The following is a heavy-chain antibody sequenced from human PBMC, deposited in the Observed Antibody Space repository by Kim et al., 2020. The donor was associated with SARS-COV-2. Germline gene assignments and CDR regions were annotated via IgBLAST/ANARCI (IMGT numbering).Heavy chain of an antibody. CDR2: IGGGGGST. V-gene: IGHV3-23*01. CDR1: GFTFSTYA. CDR3: AKIRSSSWYDAFDY. J-gene: IGHJ4*02. D-gene: IGHD6-13*01. Sequence: GGSLRLSCAASGFTFSTYAMNWVRQTPGKGLEWVSIIGGGGGSTYYADSVKGRFTISRDNSKNTLYLQMNSLRAEDTAVYYSAKIRSSSWYDAFDYWGQG.